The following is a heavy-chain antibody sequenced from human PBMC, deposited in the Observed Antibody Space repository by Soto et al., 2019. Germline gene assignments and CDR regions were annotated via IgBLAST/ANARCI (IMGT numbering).Heavy chain of an antibody. CDR2: IYYSGST. CDR3: ARHARIVATSPFDY. D-gene: IGHD5-12*01. CDR1: GGSISSGDYY. J-gene: IGHJ4*02. V-gene: IGHV4-30-4*01. Sequence: PSETLSLTCTVSGGSISSGDYYWSWIRQPPGKGLEWIGYIYYSGSTYYNPSLKSRVTISVDTSKNQFSLKLSSVTAADTAVYYCARHARIVATSPFDYWGQGTLVTVSS.